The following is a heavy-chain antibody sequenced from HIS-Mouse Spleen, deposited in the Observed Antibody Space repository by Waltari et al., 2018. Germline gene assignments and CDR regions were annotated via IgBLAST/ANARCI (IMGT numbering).Heavy chain of an antibody. V-gene: IGHV4-39*07. CDR2: FYYSGST. CDR1: GGSISSSSYY. CDR3: AREIPYSSSWYDWYFDL. D-gene: IGHD6-13*01. J-gene: IGHJ2*01. Sequence: QLQLQESGPGLVKPSETLSLTVTVSGGSISSSSYYVGWIRQPPGKGLEWIGSFYYSGSTYYNPSLKSRVTISVDTSKNQFSLKLSSVTAADTAVYYCAREIPYSSSWYDWYFDLWGRGTLVTVSS.